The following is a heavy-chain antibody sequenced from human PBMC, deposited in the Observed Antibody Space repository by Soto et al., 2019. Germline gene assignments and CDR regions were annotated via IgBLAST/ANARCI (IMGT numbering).Heavy chain of an antibody. CDR1: GFTFSGYN. V-gene: IGHV3-11*01. J-gene: IGHJ4*02. Sequence: QVQLVESGGGLVKPGGSLRLSCAASGFTFSGYNMSWIRQAPGKGLEWVSYITSSGSNTFDAESVKGRFTISRDNTMNLLYLQMNSLSAEDTAVYYCARRGTISSADHFDRWGQGTLVTVSS. CDR2: ITSSGSNT. CDR3: ARRGTISSADHFDR. D-gene: IGHD6-6*01.